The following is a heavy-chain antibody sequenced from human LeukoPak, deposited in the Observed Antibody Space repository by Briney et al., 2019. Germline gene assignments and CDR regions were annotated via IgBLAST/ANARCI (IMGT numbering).Heavy chain of an antibody. CDR2: ISAYNGNT. Sequence: GASVKVSCKASGYTFTSYGISWVRQAPGQGLEWMGWISAYNGNTNYAQKLQGRVTMTTDTSTSTAYMELRSLRSDDTAVYYCARDRGGALMGPSSGWGQGTLVTVSS. CDR1: GYTFTSYG. CDR3: ARDRGGALMGPSSG. J-gene: IGHJ4*02. V-gene: IGHV1-18*01. D-gene: IGHD3-16*01.